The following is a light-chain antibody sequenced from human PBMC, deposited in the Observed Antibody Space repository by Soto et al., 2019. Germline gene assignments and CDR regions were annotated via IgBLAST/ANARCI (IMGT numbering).Light chain of an antibody. V-gene: IGKV3-11*01. CDR2: DAS. CDR3: QQRSNWPPET. J-gene: IGKJ1*01. Sequence: EIVLTQSPATLSWSPGERATLSCRASQSVSSYLAWYQQKPGQAPRLLIYDASNRATGIPARFSGSGSGTDFTLTISSLEPEHFAVYYCQQRSNWPPETFGQGTKVEIK. CDR1: QSVSSY.